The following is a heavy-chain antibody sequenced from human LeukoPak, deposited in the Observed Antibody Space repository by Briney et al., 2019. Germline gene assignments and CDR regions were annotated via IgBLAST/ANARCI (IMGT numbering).Heavy chain of an antibody. V-gene: IGHV1-2*02. CDR1: GYTFTGYY. CDR3: ARVRDYGYYGMDV. D-gene: IGHD3-10*01. J-gene: IGHJ6*02. CDR2: INPNSGGT. Sequence: GASVTVSCKASGYTFTGYYMHWVRQAPGQGLEWMGWINPNSGGTNYAQKFQGRVTMTRDTSISTAYMELSRLRSDDTAVYYCARVRDYGYYGMDVWGQGTTVTVSS.